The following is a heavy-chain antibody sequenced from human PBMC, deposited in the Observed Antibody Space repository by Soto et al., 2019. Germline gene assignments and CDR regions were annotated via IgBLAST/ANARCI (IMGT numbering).Heavy chain of an antibody. CDR2: IYHSGST. J-gene: IGHJ5*02. V-gene: IGHV4-30-2*01. CDR3: AREADPGCSGGSCYGDVGWFDP. Sequence: PSETLSLTCAVSGGSISSGGYSWSWIRQPPGKGLEWIGYIYHSGSTYYNPSLKSRVTISVDRSKNQFSLKLSSVTAADTAVYYCAREADPGCSGGSCYGDVGWFDPWGQGTLVTVSS. CDR1: GGSISSGGYS. D-gene: IGHD2-15*01.